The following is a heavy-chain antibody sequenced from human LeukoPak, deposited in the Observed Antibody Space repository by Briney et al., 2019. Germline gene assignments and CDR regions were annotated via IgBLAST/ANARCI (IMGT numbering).Heavy chain of an antibody. CDR2: MYIGGST. D-gene: IGHD5-18*01. Sequence: SQTLSLTCTVTGTSIRSGSYYWNWIRQAAGKGLEWIGRMYIGGSTNYNPSLKSRVTISVDTSKNQFSLKLSSVTAADTAVYYCARGSYGYFDYWGQGTLVTVSS. V-gene: IGHV4-61*02. CDR3: ARGSYGYFDY. J-gene: IGHJ4*02. CDR1: GTSIRSGSYY.